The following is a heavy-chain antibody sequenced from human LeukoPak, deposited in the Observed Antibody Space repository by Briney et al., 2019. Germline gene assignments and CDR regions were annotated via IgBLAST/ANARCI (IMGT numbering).Heavy chain of an antibody. D-gene: IGHD3-9*01. CDR2: ISGDGGST. CDR3: ARAARYFDWLPYFDS. J-gene: IGHJ4*02. V-gene: IGHV3-43*02. Sequence: PGGSLRLSCAASGFTFDDYAMHCVRQTPGKGLEWVSLISGDGGSTDYADSVKGRFTVSRDNSKNSLYLQMNSLRTGDTALYFCARAARYFDWLPYFDSWGQGTLVTVSS. CDR1: GFTFDDYA.